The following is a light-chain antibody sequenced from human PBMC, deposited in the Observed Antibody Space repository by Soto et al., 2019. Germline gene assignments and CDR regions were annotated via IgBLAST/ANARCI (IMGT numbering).Light chain of an antibody. V-gene: IGKV4-1*01. CDR1: QTVLYSSNNKNY. Sequence: DIVLTQSHNSLAVSLGERATINCKSSQTVLYSSNNKNYLAWYQQRPGQPPKLLIYWASTRESGVPDRFSGSGSGTDFTLTISSLQAEDVAVYYCKQYYSTITFGQGTRLEIK. J-gene: IGKJ5*01. CDR2: WAS. CDR3: KQYYSTIT.